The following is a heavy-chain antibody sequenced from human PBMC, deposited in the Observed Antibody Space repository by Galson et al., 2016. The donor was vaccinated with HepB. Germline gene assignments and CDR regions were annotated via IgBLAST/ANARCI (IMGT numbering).Heavy chain of an antibody. Sequence: SLRLSCAATGFTFSNAWMTWARLAPGKGLEWVGRIRSKIDGETTDYAAPVKGRMTISRDDSKNTLYLQMNSLKIEDTAVYYCTTEYGEYLRRYYFDYWGQGTLVTVSS. CDR3: TTEYGEYLRRYYFDY. V-gene: IGHV3-15*01. J-gene: IGHJ4*02. CDR1: GFTFSNAW. D-gene: IGHD4-17*01. CDR2: IRSKIDGETT.